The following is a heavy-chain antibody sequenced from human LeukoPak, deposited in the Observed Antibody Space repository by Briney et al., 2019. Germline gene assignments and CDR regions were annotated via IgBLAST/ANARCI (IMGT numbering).Heavy chain of an antibody. CDR3: ARGGIQLWTQYYFDY. CDR1: GFTFSSYA. Sequence: GGSLRLSCAPSGFTFSSYAMHWVRQAPGKGLEWVAVISYDGSNKYYADSVKGRFTISRDNSKNTLYLQMNSLRAEDTAVYYCARGGIQLWTQYYFDYWGQGTLVTVSS. J-gene: IGHJ4*02. D-gene: IGHD5-18*01. V-gene: IGHV3-30*01. CDR2: ISYDGSNK.